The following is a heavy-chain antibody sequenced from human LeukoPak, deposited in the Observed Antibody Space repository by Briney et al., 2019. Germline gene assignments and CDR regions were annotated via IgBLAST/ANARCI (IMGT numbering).Heavy chain of an antibody. D-gene: IGHD2-2*01. Sequence: ASVKVSCKASGYTFTSYYMHWVRQAPGQGLEWMGWINPNSGGTNYAQKFQGRVTMTRDTSISTAYMELSRLRSDDTAVYYCARSIHFTKPGGGVVVPAAMRWRRGGDYYYYYMDVWGKGTTVTVSS. CDR2: INPNSGGT. CDR3: ARSIHFTKPGGGVVVPAAMRWRRGGDYYYYYMDV. V-gene: IGHV1-2*02. CDR1: GYTFTSYY. J-gene: IGHJ6*03.